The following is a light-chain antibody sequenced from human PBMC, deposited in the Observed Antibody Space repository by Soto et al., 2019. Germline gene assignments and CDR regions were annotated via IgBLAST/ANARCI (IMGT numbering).Light chain of an antibody. V-gene: IGKV3-15*01. CDR3: QQYNNWPPIT. CDR2: GAS. Sequence: EIVMTQSPATLSVSPGERATLSCRASQSVSSNLAWYQQKPGQAPRFLISGASTRATGIPDRFSGSGSGTEFTLTISSLQSEDFAVYYCQQYNNWPPITFGQGTRLEIK. CDR1: QSVSSN. J-gene: IGKJ5*01.